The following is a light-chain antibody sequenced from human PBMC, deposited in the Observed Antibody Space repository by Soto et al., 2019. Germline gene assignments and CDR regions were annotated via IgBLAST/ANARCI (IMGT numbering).Light chain of an antibody. CDR3: QQSYSTPPT. J-gene: IGKJ4*01. Sequence: DIPMTQSPSSLSASVGDRVTITCRASQSISSYLNWYQQKPGKAPKLLIYAASSLQSGVPSRFSGSGSGTEFTLTISSLQPEDFATYYCQQSYSTPPTFGGGTKVDIK. CDR1: QSISSY. CDR2: AAS. V-gene: IGKV1-39*01.